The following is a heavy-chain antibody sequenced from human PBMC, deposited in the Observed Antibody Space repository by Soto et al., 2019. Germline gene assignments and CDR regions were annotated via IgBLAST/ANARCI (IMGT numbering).Heavy chain of an antibody. J-gene: IGHJ3*02. D-gene: IGHD2-15*01. Sequence: GSLRLSCAASGFICSSYDMSWVRQAPGKGLEWIGSIYYSGSTYYNPSLKSRVTISVDTSKNQFSLKLSSVTAADTAVYYCARHPGLGGYCSGGSCYRPGAFDIWGQGTMVTVSS. V-gene: IGHV4-39*01. CDR1: GFICSSYD. CDR2: IYYSGST. CDR3: ARHPGLGGYCSGGSCYRPGAFDI.